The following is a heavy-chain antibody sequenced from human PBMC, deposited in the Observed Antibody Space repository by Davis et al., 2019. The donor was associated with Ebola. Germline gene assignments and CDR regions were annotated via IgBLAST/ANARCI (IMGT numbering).Heavy chain of an antibody. J-gene: IGHJ2*01. Sequence: SVKVSCKASSYTFTSYGISWVRQAPGQGLEWMGGIIPILGIANYAQKFQGRVTITADESTSTAYMELSSLRSGDTAVYYCASGLVRGESYWYFDLWGRGTLVTVSS. D-gene: IGHD6-6*01. CDR3: ASGLVRGESYWYFDL. CDR1: SYTFTSYG. V-gene: IGHV1-69*10. CDR2: IIPILGIA.